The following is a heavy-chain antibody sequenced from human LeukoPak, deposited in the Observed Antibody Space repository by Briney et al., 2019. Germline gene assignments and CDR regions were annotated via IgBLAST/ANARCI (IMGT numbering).Heavy chain of an antibody. D-gene: IGHD2-2*01. CDR1: GFTFSTFW. CDR3: ASCTSCYGFDY. CDR2: INQDGSEK. J-gene: IGHJ4*02. Sequence: PGGSLRLSCAASGFTFSTFWMNCVRQAPGKGLEWVANINQDGSEKYYVDSVKGRFTISRDNAKNSLYLQMNSLRAEDTAVYYCASCTSCYGFDYWGQGTLVTVSS. V-gene: IGHV3-7*01.